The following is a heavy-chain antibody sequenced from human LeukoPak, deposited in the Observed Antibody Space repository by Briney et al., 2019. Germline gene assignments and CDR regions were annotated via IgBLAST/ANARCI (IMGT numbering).Heavy chain of an antibody. D-gene: IGHD3-22*01. J-gene: IGHJ6*03. Sequence: SETLSLTCAVYGGSFSGYYWSWIRQPPGKGLEWIGEINHSGSTNYNPSLKSRVTISVDTSKNQFSLELSSVTAADTAVYYCARGHAYYYDSSGYYYFTYYYYYMDVWGKGTTVTVSS. CDR2: INHSGST. CDR1: GGSFSGYY. V-gene: IGHV4-34*01. CDR3: ARGHAYYYDSSGYYYFTYYYYYMDV.